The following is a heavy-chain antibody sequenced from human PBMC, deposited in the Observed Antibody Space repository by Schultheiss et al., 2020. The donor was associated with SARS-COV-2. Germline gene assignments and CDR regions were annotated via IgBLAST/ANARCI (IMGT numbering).Heavy chain of an antibody. CDR2: VSAGGGTT. J-gene: IGHJ6*03. Sequence: ETLSLTCNVSGDSISSSNWWSWVRQAPGKGLEWVSAVSAGGGTTYYADSVKGRFTISGDNSKNTLYLQMNRLRAEDTAVYYCAKASGYSASGDYYTDVWGKGTTVTVSS. V-gene: IGHV3-23*01. D-gene: IGHD3-3*01. CDR3: AKASGYSASGDYYTDV. CDR1: GDSISSSN.